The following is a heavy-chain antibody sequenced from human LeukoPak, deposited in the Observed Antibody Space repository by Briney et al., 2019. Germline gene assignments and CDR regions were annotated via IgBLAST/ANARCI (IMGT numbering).Heavy chain of an antibody. V-gene: IGHV3-33*01. Sequence: GGSLRLSCAASGFTFSSHGMHWVRQAPGRGLEWVTVIWNDGSNKNYVDSVKGRFIISRDNSKNTLYLQMNSLRAEDTAVYYCARGCGGSAACYIIDYWGQGTLVTVSS. CDR2: IWNDGSNK. D-gene: IGHD2-15*01. CDR1: GFTFSSHG. CDR3: ARGCGGSAACYIIDY. J-gene: IGHJ4*02.